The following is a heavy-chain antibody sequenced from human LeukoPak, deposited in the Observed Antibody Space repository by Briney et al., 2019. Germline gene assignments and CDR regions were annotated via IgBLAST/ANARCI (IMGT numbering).Heavy chain of an antibody. J-gene: IGHJ4*02. Sequence: SETLSLTCTVSGGSISSSSYYWGWIRQPPGKGLEWIGSIYYSGSTYYNPSLKSRVTISVDTSKNQFSLKLSSVTAADTAVYYCARSARYYDSSGYFDYWGQGTLVTVSS. CDR1: GGSISSSSYY. CDR2: IYYSGST. V-gene: IGHV4-39*07. CDR3: ARSARYYDSSGYFDY. D-gene: IGHD3-22*01.